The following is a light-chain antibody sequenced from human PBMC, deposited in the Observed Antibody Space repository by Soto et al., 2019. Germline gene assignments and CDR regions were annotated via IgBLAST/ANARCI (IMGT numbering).Light chain of an antibody. Sequence: SYELTQPPSVSVSPGQTARITCSGDVLAKKYARWFQQKPGQAPVLVIYKDSERPSGIPERFSGSSSGTTVTLTISGAQVEDEADYYCYSAADNNQDVVFGGGTKLTVL. CDR2: KDS. CDR1: VLAKKY. J-gene: IGLJ2*01. CDR3: YSAADNNQDVV. V-gene: IGLV3-27*01.